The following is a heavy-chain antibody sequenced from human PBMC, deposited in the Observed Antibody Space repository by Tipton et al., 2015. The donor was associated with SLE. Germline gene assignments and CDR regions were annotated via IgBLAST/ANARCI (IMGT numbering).Heavy chain of an antibody. CDR1: GGSISGYY. Sequence: TLSLTCTVSGGSISGYYWSWVRQPAGKGLEWIGRLYTSASTIYNHSLKSRVTLSSDTSKNQFSLKLSSVTAADTAVYYCASRNRREMATKEGWFDPWGQGTLVTVSS. J-gene: IGHJ5*02. D-gene: IGHD5-24*01. CDR3: ASRNRREMATKEGWFDP. CDR2: LYTSAST. V-gene: IGHV4-4*07.